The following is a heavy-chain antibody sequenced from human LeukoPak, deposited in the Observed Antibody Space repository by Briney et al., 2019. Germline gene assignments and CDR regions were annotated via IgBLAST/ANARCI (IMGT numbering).Heavy chain of an antibody. CDR2: IYHSGST. CDR1: GYSISSGYY. Sequence: SETLSLTCTVSGYSISSGYYWGWIRQPPGKGLEWIGSIYHSGSTYYNPSLKSRVTISVDTSKNQFSLKLSSVTAADTAVYYCARLTRRVKSKNWNYDQPNYFDYWGQGTLVTVSS. V-gene: IGHV4-38-2*02. CDR3: ARLTRRVKSKNWNYDQPNYFDY. J-gene: IGHJ4*02. D-gene: IGHD1-7*01.